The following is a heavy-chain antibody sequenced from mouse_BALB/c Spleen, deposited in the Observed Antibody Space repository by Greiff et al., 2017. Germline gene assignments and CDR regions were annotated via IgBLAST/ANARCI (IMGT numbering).Heavy chain of an antibody. CDR1: GYTFTDYA. Sequence: VQLKESGAELVRPGVSVKISCKGSGYTFTDYAMHWVKQSHAKSLEWIGVISTYYGDASYNQKFKGKATMTVDKSSSTAYMELARLTSEDSAIYYCAREGLPAWFAYWGQGTLVTVSA. D-gene: IGHD3-1*01. V-gene: IGHV1S137*01. CDR3: AREGLPAWFAY. J-gene: IGHJ3*01. CDR2: ISTYYGDA.